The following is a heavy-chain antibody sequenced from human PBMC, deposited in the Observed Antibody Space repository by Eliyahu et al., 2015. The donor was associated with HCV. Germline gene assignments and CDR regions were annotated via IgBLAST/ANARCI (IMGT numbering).Heavy chain of an antibody. CDR3: ARRGPLNEWGAFDI. D-gene: IGHD2-8*01. V-gene: IGHV3-23*01. J-gene: IGHJ3*02. CDR2: ISGNGAST. Sequence: EVQLLESGGGLVQPGGSLRLSCTASEFTFTNHAMNWVRQAPGKGLEWVSTISGNGASTFYADSVKGRFTISRDNSRNTLYLQMNSLRAEDTAVYYCARRGPLNEWGAFDIWGQGTLVTVSS. CDR1: EFTFTNHA.